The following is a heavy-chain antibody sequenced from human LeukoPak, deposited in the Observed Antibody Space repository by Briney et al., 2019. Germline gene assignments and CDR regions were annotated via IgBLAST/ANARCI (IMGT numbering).Heavy chain of an antibody. CDR2: LYSDGNT. CDR3: ARGVEPLAANTLAY. V-gene: IGHV3-53*01. Sequence: HPGGSLRLSCAASGFTVITNDMTWVRQAPGKGVEGVSVLYSDGNTKYADSVQGRFTVSRDNSKNTLYLELNSLNTDDTAVYYCARGVEPLAANTLAYWGQGTLVTVS. D-gene: IGHD1-14*01. J-gene: IGHJ4*02. CDR1: GFTVITND.